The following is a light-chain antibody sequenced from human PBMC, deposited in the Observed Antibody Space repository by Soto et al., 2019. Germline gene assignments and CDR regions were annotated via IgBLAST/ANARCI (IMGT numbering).Light chain of an antibody. J-gene: IGKJ1*01. CDR1: QSVSRW. CDR2: EAS. V-gene: IGKV1-5*01. CDR3: QQFNSKVWT. Sequence: DIQMTQSPSTLSASVGDTVTITCRASQSVSRWLNWYQQKSGKAPRLLIYEASNLEIGVPSRFSGSGSGTEFILTINRLQPADSETYYCQQFNSKVWTFGQGTKVEI.